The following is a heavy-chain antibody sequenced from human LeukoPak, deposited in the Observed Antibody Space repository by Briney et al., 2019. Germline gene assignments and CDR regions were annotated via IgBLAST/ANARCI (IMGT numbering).Heavy chain of an antibody. CDR1: GFTFSSYA. D-gene: IGHD6-19*01. CDR3: ANSKGIAVAGTFDY. J-gene: IGHJ4*02. V-gene: IGHV3-23*01. Sequence: GGSLRLSCAASGFTFSSYAMSWVRQAPGKGLEWVSAISGSGGSTYYADSVKGRFTISRDNSKNTLYLQTNSLRAEDTAVYYCANSKGIAVAGTFDYWGQGTLVTVSS. CDR2: ISGSGGST.